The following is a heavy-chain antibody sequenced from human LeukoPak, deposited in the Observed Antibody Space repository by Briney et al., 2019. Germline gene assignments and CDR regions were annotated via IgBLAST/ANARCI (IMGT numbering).Heavy chain of an antibody. D-gene: IGHD4-23*01. CDR2: TSGSGGST. Sequence: GGSLRLSCAASGLTFSCCAMSWVRQPPGKGLEWVSATSGSGGSTYYADSVKGRFTISRDNSKNTLYLQMNSVRAEDTAVYYCAKRTPWTGPFDIWGQGTLVTVSS. V-gene: IGHV3-23*01. CDR3: AKRTPWTGPFDI. CDR1: GLTFSCCA. J-gene: IGHJ3*02.